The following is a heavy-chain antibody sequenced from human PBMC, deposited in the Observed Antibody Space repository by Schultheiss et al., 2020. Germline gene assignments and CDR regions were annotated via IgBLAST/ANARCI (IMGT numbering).Heavy chain of an antibody. Sequence: SQTLSLTCAVSGGSISSGGYSWSWIRQPPGKGLEWIGYIYYSGSTNYNPSLKSRVTISVDTSKNQFSLKLSSVTAADTAVYYCARGLLYYYDSSGYFDYWGQGTLVTVSS. CDR2: IYYSGST. CDR3: ARGLLYYYDSSGYFDY. CDR1: GGSISSGGYS. V-gene: IGHV4-61*08. D-gene: IGHD3-22*01. J-gene: IGHJ4*02.